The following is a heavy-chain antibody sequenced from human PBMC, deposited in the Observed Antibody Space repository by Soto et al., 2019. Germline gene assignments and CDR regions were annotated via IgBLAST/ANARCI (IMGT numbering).Heavy chain of an antibody. J-gene: IGHJ5*02. CDR3: ARDYGGNAWFDP. CDR1: GGSISSGGYY. D-gene: IGHD4-17*01. V-gene: IGHV4-31*03. Sequence: PSETLSLTCTVSGGSISSGGYYWSWIRQHPGKGLEWIGYIYYSGSTYYNPSLKSRVTISVDTSKDQFSLKLSSVTAADTAVYYCARDYGGNAWFDPWGQGTLVTVSS. CDR2: IYYSGST.